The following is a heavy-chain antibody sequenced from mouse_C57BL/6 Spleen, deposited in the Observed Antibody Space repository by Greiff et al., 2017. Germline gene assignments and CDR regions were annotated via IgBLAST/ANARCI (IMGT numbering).Heavy chain of an antibody. J-gene: IGHJ3*01. D-gene: IGHD2-4*01. V-gene: IGHV3-6*01. CDR3: ARRLEAY. Sequence: EVKLMESGPGLVKPSQSLSLTCSVTGYSITSGYYWNWIRQFPGNKLEWMGYISYDGSNNYNPSLKNRISITRDTSKNQFFLKLNSVTTEDTATYYCARRLEAYWGQGTLVTVSA. CDR1: GYSITSGYY. CDR2: ISYDGSN.